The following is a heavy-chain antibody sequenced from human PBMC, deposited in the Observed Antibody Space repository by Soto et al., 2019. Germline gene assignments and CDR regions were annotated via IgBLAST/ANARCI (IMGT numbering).Heavy chain of an antibody. J-gene: IGHJ6*02. V-gene: IGHV4-34*01. CDR3: ARVGRYYDFWSGYWGDYYYYYYGMDV. CDR1: GGSFSGYY. D-gene: IGHD3-3*01. CDR2: INHSGST. Sequence: SETLSLTCAVYGGSFSGYYWSWIRQPPGKGLEWIGEINHSGSTNYNPSLKSRVTISVDTSKNQFSLKLSSVTAADTAVYYCARVGRYYDFWSGYWGDYYYYYYGMDVWGQGTTVTVSS.